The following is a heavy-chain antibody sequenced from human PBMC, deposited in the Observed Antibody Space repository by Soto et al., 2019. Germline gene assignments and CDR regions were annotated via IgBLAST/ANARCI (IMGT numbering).Heavy chain of an antibody. J-gene: IGHJ6*02. V-gene: IGHV5-10-1*01. Sequence: GESLKITCKGSGYSFTSYWTSWVRQMPGKGLEWMGRIDPSDSYNNYSPSFQGHVTISADKSISTAYLQWSSLKASDTAMYYCARSIAVAGTDYYYGMEVWGQGTTVTVSS. CDR2: IDPSDSYN. CDR3: ARSIAVAGTDYYYGMEV. CDR1: GYSFTSYW. D-gene: IGHD6-19*01.